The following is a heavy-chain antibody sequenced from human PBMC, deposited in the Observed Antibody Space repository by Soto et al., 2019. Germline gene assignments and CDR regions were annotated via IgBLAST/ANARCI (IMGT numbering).Heavy chain of an antibody. V-gene: IGHV1-18*01. Sequence: GSSVKVSCKASGYTFTSYVISWVRQAPGQGLEWMGWISAYNGNTNYAQKLQGRVTMTTDTSTSTAYMELRSLRSDDTAVYYCARVDDYSNYVVIATDPFDYWGQGTLVTVSS. CDR2: ISAYNGNT. D-gene: IGHD4-4*01. CDR1: GYTFTSYV. J-gene: IGHJ4*02. CDR3: ARVDDYSNYVVIATDPFDY.